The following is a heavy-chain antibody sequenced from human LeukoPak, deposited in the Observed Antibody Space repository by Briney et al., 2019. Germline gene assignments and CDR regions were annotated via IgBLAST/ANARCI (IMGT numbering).Heavy chain of an antibody. J-gene: IGHJ5*02. CDR2: IYYSGST. CDR1: GGSISSYY. V-gene: IGHV4-59*01. D-gene: IGHD6-19*01. CDR3: ARGVGTLVAGTFWFDP. Sequence: PSETLSLTCTVSGGSISSYYWSWIRQPPGKGLEWIGYIYYSGSTNYNPSLKSRVTISVDTSKNQFSLKLSSVTAADTAVYYRARGVGTLVAGTFWFDPWGQGTLVTVSS.